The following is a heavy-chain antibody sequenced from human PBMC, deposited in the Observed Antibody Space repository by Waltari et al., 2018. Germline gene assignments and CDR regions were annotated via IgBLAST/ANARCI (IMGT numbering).Heavy chain of an antibody. CDR1: GFTYMNNY. CDR3: AVLRFLRWFVDY. Sequence: DVQLVETGGGLIQSGGALRRSRTPSGFTYMNNYMGCVRQAPGGGLEWVSVIYDGYTTFYADSVKGRFTVSTDASKNTLFLQMNSLRADDTAVYYCAVLRFLRWFVDYWGQGLPVTVSS. V-gene: IGHV3-53*02. CDR2: IYDGYTT. J-gene: IGHJ4*02. D-gene: IGHD3-3*01.